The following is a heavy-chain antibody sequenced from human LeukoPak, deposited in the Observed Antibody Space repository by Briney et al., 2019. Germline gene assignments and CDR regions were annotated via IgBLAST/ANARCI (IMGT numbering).Heavy chain of an antibody. J-gene: IGHJ6*03. Sequence: SETLSLTCTVSGGSISSSSYYWGWIRQPPGKGLEWIGSIYYSGSTYYNPSLKSRVTISVDTSKNQFSLKLSSVTAADTAVYYCARDLGARPYSYDPGYYYYMDVWGKGTTVTVSS. V-gene: IGHV4-39*07. D-gene: IGHD5-18*01. CDR3: ARDLGARPYSYDPGYYYYMDV. CDR1: GGSISSSSYY. CDR2: IYYSGST.